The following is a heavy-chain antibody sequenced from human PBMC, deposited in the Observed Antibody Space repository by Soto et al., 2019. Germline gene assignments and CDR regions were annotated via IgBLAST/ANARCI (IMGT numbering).Heavy chain of an antibody. D-gene: IGHD3-10*02. J-gene: IGHJ6*02. CDR3: AKDLGSGPTPYGMDV. V-gene: IGHV3-23*01. Sequence: EVQLLESGGGLVQPGGSLRLSCAASGFTFSSYAMSWVRQAPGKGLEWVSAISGSGGSTYYADSVKGRFTIPRDNSKNTLYLQMNSLRAEDTAVYYCAKDLGSGPTPYGMDVWGQGTTVTVSS. CDR2: ISGSGGST. CDR1: GFTFSSYA.